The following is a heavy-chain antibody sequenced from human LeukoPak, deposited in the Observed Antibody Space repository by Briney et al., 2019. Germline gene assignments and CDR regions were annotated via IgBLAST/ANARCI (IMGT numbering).Heavy chain of an antibody. CDR3: AKERSGWYAKRTYYFDY. CDR2: ISGSGGST. CDR1: GFTFSSYA. J-gene: IGHJ4*02. Sequence: GGSLRLSCAASGFTFSSYAMSWVRQAPGKGLGWVSAISGSGGSTYYAGSVKGRFTISRDNSKNTLYLQMNSLRAEDTAVYYCAKERSGWYAKRTYYFDYWGQGTLVTVSS. D-gene: IGHD6-19*01. V-gene: IGHV3-23*01.